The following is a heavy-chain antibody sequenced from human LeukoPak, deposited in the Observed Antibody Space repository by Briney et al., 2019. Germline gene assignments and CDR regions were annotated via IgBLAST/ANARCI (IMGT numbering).Heavy chain of an antibody. V-gene: IGHV4-59*01. CDR1: GGSISSYY. D-gene: IGHD2-2*01. CDR2: IYYSGST. Sequence: SGTLSLTCTVSGGSISSYYWSWIRQPPGKGLEWIGYIYYSGSTNYNPSLKSRVTISVDTSKNQFSLKLSSVTAADTAVYYCARESDCSSTSCFDYWGQGTLVTASS. J-gene: IGHJ4*02. CDR3: ARESDCSSTSCFDY.